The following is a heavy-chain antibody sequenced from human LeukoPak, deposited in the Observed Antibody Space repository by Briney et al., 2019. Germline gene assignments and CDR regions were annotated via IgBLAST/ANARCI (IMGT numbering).Heavy chain of an antibody. Sequence: SVKVSRKASGGTFSSYAISWVRQAPGQGLEWMGGIIPIFGTANYAQKFQGRVTITADESTSTAYMELSSLRSEDTAVYYCARGTIFGVVIYYYYMDVWGKGTTVTVSS. CDR3: ARGTIFGVVIYYYYMDV. CDR2: IIPIFGTA. V-gene: IGHV1-69*13. J-gene: IGHJ6*03. D-gene: IGHD3-3*01. CDR1: GGTFSSYA.